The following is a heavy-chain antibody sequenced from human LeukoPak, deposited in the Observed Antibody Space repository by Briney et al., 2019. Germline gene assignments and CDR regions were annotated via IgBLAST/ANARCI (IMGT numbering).Heavy chain of an antibody. CDR3: ARGAQLWSMDNWFDP. CDR1: GGTFSSYA. Sequence: ASVKVSCKASGGTFSSYAISWVRQAPGQGLEWMGGIIPIFGTANYAQKFQGRVTITTDESTSTAYMELSSLRSEDTAVYYCARGAQLWSMDNWFDPWGQGTLVTVSS. CDR2: IIPIFGTA. D-gene: IGHD5-18*01. V-gene: IGHV1-69*05. J-gene: IGHJ5*02.